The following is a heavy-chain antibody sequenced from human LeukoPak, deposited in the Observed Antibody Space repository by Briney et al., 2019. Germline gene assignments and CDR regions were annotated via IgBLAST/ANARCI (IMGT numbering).Heavy chain of an antibody. J-gene: IGHJ5*02. CDR1: GGPFSGYY. CDR2: INHSGST. CDR3: ARVHSANWFDP. Sequence: SETLSLTCAVYGGPFSGYYWSWIRQPPGKGLEWIGEINHSGSTNYNPSPKSRVTISVDTSKQQFPLKLSSVTAADTAVYYCARVHSANWFDPWGQGTLVTVSS. V-gene: IGHV4-34*01. D-gene: IGHD1-26*01.